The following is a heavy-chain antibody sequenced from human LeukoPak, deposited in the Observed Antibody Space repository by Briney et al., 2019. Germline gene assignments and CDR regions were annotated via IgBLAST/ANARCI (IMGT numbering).Heavy chain of an antibody. CDR3: ARLRRSDYDILAGYSRGFDY. Sequence: SETLSLTCTVSGGSISTYYWSWIRQPPGKGLEWIGYIYYSGSSGTTNHNPSLKSRLTISVDTSRNQFSLKLSSVTAADTAVYYCARLRRSDYDILAGYSRGFDYWGQGTLVTVSS. CDR1: GGSISTYY. J-gene: IGHJ4*02. V-gene: IGHV4-59*08. CDR2: IYYSGSSGTT. D-gene: IGHD3-9*01.